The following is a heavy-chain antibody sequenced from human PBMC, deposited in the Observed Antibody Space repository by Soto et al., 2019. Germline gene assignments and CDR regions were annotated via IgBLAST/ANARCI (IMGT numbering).Heavy chain of an antibody. J-gene: IGHJ6*02. CDR2: IYQSGST. D-gene: IGHD6-6*01. V-gene: IGHV4-4*02. Sequence: QVQLQESGPGLVKPSGTLSLTCAVSSGSISSGHWWNWVRQPPGKGLEWIGEIYQSGSTHYNPSLKSRVAVSVDKSMNPFSLRLTSVTAADTAVYYCATSSYYSLGVWGQGTTVTVSS. CDR1: SGSISSGHW. CDR3: ATSSYYSLGV.